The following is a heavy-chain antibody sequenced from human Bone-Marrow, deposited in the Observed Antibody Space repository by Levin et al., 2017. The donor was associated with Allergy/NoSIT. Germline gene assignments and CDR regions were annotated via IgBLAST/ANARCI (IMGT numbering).Heavy chain of an antibody. V-gene: IGHV4-38-2*02. Sequence: SETLSLTCTVSNGSIGSGYYWGWIRQPPGKGLEWIASMFHNGKTYYNPALQRRVSMSIDTSKQHFSLRRTSVTAADTAVYYCARTDTVMTHDYWGLGTLVTVSS. J-gene: IGHJ4*02. CDR2: MFHNGKT. CDR3: ARTDTVMTHDY. CDR1: NGSIGSGYY. D-gene: IGHD5-18*01.